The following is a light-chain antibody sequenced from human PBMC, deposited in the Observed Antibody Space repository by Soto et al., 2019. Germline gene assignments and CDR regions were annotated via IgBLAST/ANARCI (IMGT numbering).Light chain of an antibody. Sequence: QSVLTQPPSASGSPGQSVTISCTGTKNDIGVYDFVSWYQHHPGKAPRLIIYEVVQRPSGVPDRFSGSKSGNTASLTVSGLRAADEADYFCKSYAGSNTYVFGSGTKVTVL. CDR3: KSYAGSNTYV. J-gene: IGLJ1*01. V-gene: IGLV2-8*01. CDR1: KNDIGVYDF. CDR2: EVV.